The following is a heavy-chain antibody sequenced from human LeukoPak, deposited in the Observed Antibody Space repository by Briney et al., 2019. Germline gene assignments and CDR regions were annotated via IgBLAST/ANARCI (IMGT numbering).Heavy chain of an antibody. V-gene: IGHV3-11*05. CDR2: IGSNTKYI. D-gene: IGHD5-12*01. Sequence: AGGSLRLSCAASGFTFSDYYMGWIRQAPGKGLEWVSSIGSNTKYICYAESVKGRFTISRDNTQNSLFLQMNSLRAEDTAVYYCAKDGFGVATIHDYWGQGTLVTVSS. CDR1: GFTFSDYY. CDR3: AKDGFGVATIHDY. J-gene: IGHJ4*02.